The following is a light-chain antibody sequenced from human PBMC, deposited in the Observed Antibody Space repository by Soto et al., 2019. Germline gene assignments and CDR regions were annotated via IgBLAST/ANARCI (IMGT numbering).Light chain of an antibody. V-gene: IGLV2-14*01. CDR1: SSDVGGYKY. CDR2: EVS. Sequence: QSALTQPASVSGSPGQSITISCTGTSSDVGGYKYVSWYQHHPGKAPKLMIYEVSNRPSGVSNRFSGSKSGNTASLTISGLQTEDEADYYCTSYTSSTIRVFGTGTKLTVL. J-gene: IGLJ1*01. CDR3: TSYTSSTIRV.